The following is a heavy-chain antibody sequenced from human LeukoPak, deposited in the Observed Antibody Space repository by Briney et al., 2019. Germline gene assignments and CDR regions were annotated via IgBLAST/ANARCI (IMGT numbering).Heavy chain of an antibody. Sequence: GGSQRLSCAASGFTFSSYAMHWVRQAPGKGLEWVAVISYDGSNKYYADSVKGRFTISRDNSKNTLYLQMNSLRAEDTAVYYCARDLAFGETYDFWSGYYFHYYYYGMDVWGQGTTVTVSS. J-gene: IGHJ6*02. CDR2: ISYDGSNK. CDR1: GFTFSSYA. CDR3: ARDLAFGETYDFWSGYYFHYYYYGMDV. V-gene: IGHV3-30-3*01. D-gene: IGHD3-3*01.